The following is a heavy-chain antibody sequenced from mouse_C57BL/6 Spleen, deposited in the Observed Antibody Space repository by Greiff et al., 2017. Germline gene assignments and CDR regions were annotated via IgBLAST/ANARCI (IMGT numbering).Heavy chain of an antibody. J-gene: IGHJ2*01. Sequence: QVQLKESGAELVRPGASVKLSCKASGYTFTDSYLNWVKQRPGQGLEWIARLYPGSGNTSYNEKFKGKATLTADKSSRTAYMQLSSLTSEDSAVYCCARDAPYYYGSSCLDYWGQGATLTVAS. CDR3: ARDAPYYYGSSCLDY. D-gene: IGHD1-1*01. V-gene: IGHV1-76*01. CDR2: LYPGSGNT. CDR1: GYTFTDSY.